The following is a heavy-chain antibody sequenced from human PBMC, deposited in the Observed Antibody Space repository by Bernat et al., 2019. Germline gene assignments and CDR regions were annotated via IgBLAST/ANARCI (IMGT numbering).Heavy chain of an antibody. CDR3: ARDGVGYYGSGSYVPY. CDR1: GYTFTSYY. D-gene: IGHD3-10*01. J-gene: IGHJ4*01. CDR2: INPSGGST. Sequence: QVQLVQSGAEVKKPGASVKVSCKASGYTFTSYYMHWVRQAPGQGLEWMGIINPSGGSTSYAQKFQGRVTMTRDTSTSTVYMELSSLRSEDTAVYYCARDGVGYYGSGSYVPYWGQEPWSPSPQ. V-gene: IGHV1-46*01.